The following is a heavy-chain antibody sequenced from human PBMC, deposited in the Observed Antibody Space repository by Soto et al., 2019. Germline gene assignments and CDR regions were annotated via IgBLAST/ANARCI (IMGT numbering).Heavy chain of an antibody. CDR3: ARGGTMVRGVSYYYYYMDV. V-gene: IGHV4-34*01. D-gene: IGHD3-10*01. Sequence: QVQLQQWGAGLLKPSETLSLTCAVYGGSFSGYYWSWIRQPPGKGLEWIGEINHSGSINYNPSLKSRVTISVDTSKNQFSLKLSSVTAADTAVYYCARGGTMVRGVSYYYYYMDVWGKGTTVTVSS. J-gene: IGHJ6*03. CDR1: GGSFSGYY. CDR2: INHSGSI.